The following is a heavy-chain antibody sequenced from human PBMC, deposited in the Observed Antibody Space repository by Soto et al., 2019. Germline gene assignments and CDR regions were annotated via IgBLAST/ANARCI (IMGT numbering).Heavy chain of an antibody. CDR2: VIPIFGST. D-gene: IGHD6-19*01. CDR1: GAIFRSFA. CDR3: AREREAGQPYFDY. V-gene: IGHV1-69*01. Sequence: QVQLVQSGAEVKKPGSSVKVSCKASGAIFRSFAISWVRQAPGQGLEWMGGVIPIFGSTNYAQKFQGRVTIIAVESTSTAYMELSNLRSDDTAVYYCAREREAGQPYFDYWGQGTLVTVSS. J-gene: IGHJ4*02.